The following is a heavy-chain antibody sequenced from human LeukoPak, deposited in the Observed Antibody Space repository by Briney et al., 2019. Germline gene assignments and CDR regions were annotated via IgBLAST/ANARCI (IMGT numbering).Heavy chain of an antibody. CDR1: GFTFSSYA. J-gene: IGHJ4*02. CDR3: AKDATGYSSGGGYFDY. Sequence: GGSLRLSCAASGFTFSSYAMSWVRQAPGKGLEWVSTISTGGGSTYYADSVKDRFTISRDNSENTLYLQMNSLRAEDTAMYYCAKDATGYSSGGGYFDYWGQGALVTVSS. CDR2: ISTGGGST. D-gene: IGHD6-19*01. V-gene: IGHV3-23*01.